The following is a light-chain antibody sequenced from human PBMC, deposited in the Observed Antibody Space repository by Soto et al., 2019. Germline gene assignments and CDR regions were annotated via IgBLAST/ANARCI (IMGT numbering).Light chain of an antibody. V-gene: IGKV3-15*01. CDR2: DAS. CDR3: QQYNKTPFT. J-gene: IGKJ3*01. CDR1: QRISYT. Sequence: EIVMTQSPSTLSVSPGERATLSCRASQRISYTLAWYQQKPGQAPRLLIYDASTWATGIPSRFSGSGSGTEFTLTISSLQREDSTIYYCQQYNKTPFTFGHGTKVDIK.